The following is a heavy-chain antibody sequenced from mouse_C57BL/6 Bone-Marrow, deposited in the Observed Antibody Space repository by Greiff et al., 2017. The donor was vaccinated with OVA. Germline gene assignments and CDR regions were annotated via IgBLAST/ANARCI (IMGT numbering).Heavy chain of an antibody. V-gene: IGHV1-64*01. CDR1: GYTFTSYW. Sequence: QVQLQQPGAELVKPGASVKLSCKASGYTFTSYWMHWVKQRPGQGLEWIGMIHPNSGSTNYNEKFKSQATLTVDKSSSPAYMQLSSLTSEDSAVYYCARRFITTVVATDYAMDYWGQGTSVTVSS. J-gene: IGHJ4*01. CDR2: IHPNSGST. CDR3: ARRFITTVVATDYAMDY. D-gene: IGHD1-1*01.